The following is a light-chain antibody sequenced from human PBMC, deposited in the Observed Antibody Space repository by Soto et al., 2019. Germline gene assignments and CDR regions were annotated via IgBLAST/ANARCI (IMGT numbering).Light chain of an antibody. CDR1: QSVSTS. CDR2: DAS. J-gene: IGKJ1*01. CDR3: QQRSNWPPSWT. V-gene: IGKV3-11*01. Sequence: EIVLTQSPATLSLSPGERATLSCRASQSVSTSLAWYQQKPGQAPRLLIYDASKRATGIPARFSGSGSGTDCTLTIASLEPEDFGVYYCQQRSNWPPSWTFGQGTKVDIK.